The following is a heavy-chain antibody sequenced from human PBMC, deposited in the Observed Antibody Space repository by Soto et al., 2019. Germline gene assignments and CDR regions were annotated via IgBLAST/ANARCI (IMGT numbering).Heavy chain of an antibody. J-gene: IGHJ5*01. CDR3: ARGRYCLTGRCFPNWFDS. D-gene: IGHD7-27*01. V-gene: IGHV4-30-4*01. Sequence: SETLSLTCSVSGDSISNLDYFWAWIRQPPGQALEYIGYIYKSATTYYNPSFESRVAISVDTSKSQFSLNVTSVSAADTAVYFCARGRYCLTGRCFPNWFDSWGQGALVTVSS. CDR1: GDSISNLDYF. CDR2: IYKSATT.